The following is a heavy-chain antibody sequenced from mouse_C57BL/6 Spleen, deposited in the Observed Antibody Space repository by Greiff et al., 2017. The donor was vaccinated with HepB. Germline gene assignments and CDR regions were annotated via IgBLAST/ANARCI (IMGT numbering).Heavy chain of an antibody. J-gene: IGHJ4*01. CDR3: ASGSNYYGSSYGAMDY. Sequence: EVQLVESGGGLVKPGGSLKLSCAASGFTFSDYGMHWVRQAPEKGLEWVAYISSGSSTIYYADTVKGRFTISRDNAKNTLFLQMTSLRSEDTAMYYCASGSNYYGSSYGAMDYWGQGTSVTVSS. CDR2: ISSGSSTI. CDR1: GFTFSDYG. V-gene: IGHV5-17*01. D-gene: IGHD1-1*01.